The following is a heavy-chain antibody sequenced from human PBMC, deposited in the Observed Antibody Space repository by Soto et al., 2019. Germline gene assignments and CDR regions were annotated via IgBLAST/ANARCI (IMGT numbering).Heavy chain of an antibody. Sequence: SQTLSLTCAISGDSVSSNTAAWNWIRSSPSRGLEWLGRTYYRSNWRHDYAVSVKSRITVNPDTSKNHFSLQLNSVTPDDTAVYSCARGVAGSGFDLWGQGPLLTVSS. V-gene: IGHV6-1*01. CDR3: ARGVAGSGFDL. D-gene: IGHD6-19*01. J-gene: IGHJ4*02. CDR1: GDSVSSNTAA. CDR2: TYYRSNWRH.